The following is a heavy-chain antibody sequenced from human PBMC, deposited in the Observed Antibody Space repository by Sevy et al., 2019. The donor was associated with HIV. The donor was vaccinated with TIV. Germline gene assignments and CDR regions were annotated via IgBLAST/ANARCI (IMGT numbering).Heavy chain of an antibody. V-gene: IGHV4-39*01. D-gene: IGHD3-10*01. Sequence: SETLSLTCTVSGGTISSSSYRWGWIRQPPGKGLEWVGSIYHTGAADDNPSVKRRVTKSVVMSKSQFSLQVGSVTAADTAIYYCARWYGKNFDYWGQGALVTVSS. CDR1: GGTISSSSYR. J-gene: IGHJ4*02. CDR3: ARWYGKNFDY. CDR2: IYHTGAA.